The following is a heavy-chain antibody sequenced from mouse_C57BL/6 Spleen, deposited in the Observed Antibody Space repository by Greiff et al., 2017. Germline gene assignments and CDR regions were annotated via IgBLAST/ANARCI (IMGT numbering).Heavy chain of an antibody. CDR2: LNPNNGGT. Sequence: VQLQQSGPELVKPGASVKMSCKASGYTFTDYNMHWVKQSHGKSLEWIGYLNPNNGGTSYNQKFKGKATLTVNKSSSTAYMELRSLTSEDSAVYYCARDTTVVEGYWGQGTTLTVSS. D-gene: IGHD1-1*01. V-gene: IGHV1-22*01. CDR1: GYTFTDYN. J-gene: IGHJ2*01. CDR3: ARDTTVVEGY.